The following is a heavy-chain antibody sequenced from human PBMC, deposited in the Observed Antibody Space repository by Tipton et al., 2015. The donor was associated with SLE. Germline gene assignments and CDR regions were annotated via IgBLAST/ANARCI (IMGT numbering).Heavy chain of an antibody. CDR3: AAYNSGSHAFHI. Sequence: TLSLTCAVSGYSISSGFYWGWIRQPPGKGLEWIGSLSHRGSTYYNPSLKSRVIISIDTSKSQYSLNLTSVTAADTAVYYCAAYNSGSHAFHIWGQGTMVTVSS. CDR1: GYSISSGFY. J-gene: IGHJ3*02. D-gene: IGHD6-19*01. CDR2: LSHRGST. V-gene: IGHV4-38-2*01.